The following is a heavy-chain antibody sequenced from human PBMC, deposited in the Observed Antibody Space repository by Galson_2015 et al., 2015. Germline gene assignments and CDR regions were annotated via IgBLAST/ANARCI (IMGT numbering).Heavy chain of an antibody. CDR2: MNPNSGNT. V-gene: IGHV1-8*01. J-gene: IGHJ4*02. CDR3: ARGPVYLLYSLFDY. Sequence: SVKVSCKASGYTFTSYDINWVRQATGQGLEWMGWMNPNSGNTGYAQKFQGRVTMTRNTSISTAYMELSSLRSEDTAVYYCARGPVYLLYSLFDYWGQGTLVTVSS. D-gene: IGHD1-26*01. CDR1: GYTFTSYD.